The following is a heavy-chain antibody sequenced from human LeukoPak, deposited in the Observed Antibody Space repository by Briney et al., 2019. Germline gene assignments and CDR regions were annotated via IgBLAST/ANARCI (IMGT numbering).Heavy chain of an antibody. CDR1: GFSVRSNY. D-gene: IGHD3-22*01. V-gene: IGHV3-53*01. Sequence: GGSLRLSCAASGFSVRSNYMSWVRQAPGKGLEWVSVIYSGERTYYAESVEGRFTIYRDNSKNTLYLQMDSLRVEDTAVYYCAREAYYYDTSGYVDYWGQGTLVTFSS. CDR2: IYSGERT. J-gene: IGHJ4*02. CDR3: AREAYYYDTSGYVDY.